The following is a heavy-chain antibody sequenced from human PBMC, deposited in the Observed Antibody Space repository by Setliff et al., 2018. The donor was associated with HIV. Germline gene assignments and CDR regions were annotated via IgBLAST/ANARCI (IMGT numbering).Heavy chain of an antibody. V-gene: IGHV4-61*09. CDR3: ARRESYYDILTGPAFDAFDI. D-gene: IGHD3-9*01. J-gene: IGHJ3*02. CDR2: IHTSGDT. CDR1: GDSISSGGYY. Sequence: SETLSLTCAVSGDSISSGGYYWSWIRQHPGKGLEWIGHIHTSGDTDYSPSLNSRVTISIDTSKKQFSLKLSSVTAADTAMYYCARRESYYDILTGPAFDAFDIWGQGTMVTVSS.